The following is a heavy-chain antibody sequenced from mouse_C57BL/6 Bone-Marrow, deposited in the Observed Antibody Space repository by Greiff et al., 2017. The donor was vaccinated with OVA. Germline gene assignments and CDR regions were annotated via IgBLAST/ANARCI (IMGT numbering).Heavy chain of an antibody. Sequence: EVQLQQSGAELVRPGASVKLSCTASGFNIKDDYMHWVKQRPEQGLEWIGWIDPENGDTEYASKFQGKATITADTSSTTAYLQLSSLTSEDTAVYYCTTPYYSNYVPHYYAMDDWGQGTSVTVSS. J-gene: IGHJ4*01. CDR2: IDPENGDT. V-gene: IGHV14-4*01. CDR3: TTPYYSNYVPHYYAMDD. CDR1: GFNIKDDY. D-gene: IGHD2-5*01.